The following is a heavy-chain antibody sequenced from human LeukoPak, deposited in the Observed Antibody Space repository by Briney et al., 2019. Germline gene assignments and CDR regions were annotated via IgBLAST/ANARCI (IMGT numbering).Heavy chain of an antibody. Sequence: SETLSLTCTVSGGSITSYYWSWIRQPPGKGLEWVGYIYYSGSTNYNPSLKSRVTISVDTSKNQFSLKLSSVTAADTAVYYCARRAYSSGYYYFDYWGQGALVTVSS. CDR1: GGSITSYY. CDR2: IYYSGST. V-gene: IGHV4-59*01. CDR3: ARRAYSSGYYYFDY. D-gene: IGHD3-22*01. J-gene: IGHJ4*02.